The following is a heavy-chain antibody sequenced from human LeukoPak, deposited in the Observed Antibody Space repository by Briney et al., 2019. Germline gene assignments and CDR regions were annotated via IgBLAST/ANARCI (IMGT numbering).Heavy chain of an antibody. J-gene: IGHJ5*02. D-gene: IGHD2-21*01. Sequence: ASVKLSCKAFGYTFTGYWMHWVRQAPGQGPEWMGVISPSGGSTIYAQKFKGRVTLTRDMSTSTDYLELSSLRSEDTAVYYCARDNSVRGEAWWFNPWGQGTLVTVSS. CDR1: GYTFTGYW. CDR2: ISPSGGST. V-gene: IGHV1-46*01. CDR3: ARDNSVRGEAWWFNP.